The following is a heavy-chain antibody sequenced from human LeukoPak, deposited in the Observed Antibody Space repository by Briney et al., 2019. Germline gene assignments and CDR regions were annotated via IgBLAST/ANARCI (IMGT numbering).Heavy chain of an antibody. CDR3: AKGAEIDL. V-gene: IGHV3-23*01. CDR2: VTGPGDTT. D-gene: IGHD3-16*01. CDR1: RFTFTNYA. J-gene: IGHJ5*02. Sequence: GGSLRLSCATSRFTFTNYAMNWVRQAPGKGPEWVSAVTGPGDTTYYADSVKGRFFMSREDSKTTVYLQMNSLRAEDTAIYYCAKGAEIDLWGQGTLVTVSS.